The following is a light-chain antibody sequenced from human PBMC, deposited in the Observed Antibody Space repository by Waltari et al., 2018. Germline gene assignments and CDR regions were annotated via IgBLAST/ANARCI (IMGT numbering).Light chain of an antibody. V-gene: IGKV3-11*01. Sequence: EIVLTQSPATLSLSPGERATLSCRASQSVSSYLAWYQPKPGQAPRLLIYDASNRATGIPARFSGSGSGTDFTLTISSLEPEDFAVYYCQQRSNWPPDFGPGTKVDIK. CDR1: QSVSSY. CDR3: QQRSNWPPD. CDR2: DAS. J-gene: IGKJ3*01.